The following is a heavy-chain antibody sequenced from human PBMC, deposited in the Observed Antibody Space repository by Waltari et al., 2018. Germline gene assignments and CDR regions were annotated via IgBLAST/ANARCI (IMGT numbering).Heavy chain of an antibody. V-gene: IGHV4-4*02. CDR3: ARGHYDFWSGQYYYGMDV. Sequence: QVQLQESGPGLVKPSGTLSLTCAVSGGSLSSSNWWSWVRQHPGQGLEWIGESYHSGSTNYNPSLKSRVTISVDKSKNQFSLKLSSVTAADTAVYYCARGHYDFWSGQYYYGMDVWGQGTTVTVSS. J-gene: IGHJ6*02. CDR2: SYHSGST. D-gene: IGHD3-3*01. CDR1: GGSLSSSNW.